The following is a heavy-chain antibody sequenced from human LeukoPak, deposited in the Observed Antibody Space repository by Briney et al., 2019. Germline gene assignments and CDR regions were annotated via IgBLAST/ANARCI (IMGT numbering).Heavy chain of an antibody. J-gene: IGHJ4*02. Sequence: PGGSLRLSCAASGFTFSDYYMSWIRHAPGKGLEWFSYISSSGRTIYYADSVKGRFTISRDSAKNSLYLQMNSLRAEDTAVYYCARERTYYYDSSGYYLWWGQGTLVTVSS. V-gene: IGHV3-11*01. CDR2: ISSSGRTI. D-gene: IGHD3-22*01. CDR1: GFTFSDYY. CDR3: ARERTYYYDSSGYYLW.